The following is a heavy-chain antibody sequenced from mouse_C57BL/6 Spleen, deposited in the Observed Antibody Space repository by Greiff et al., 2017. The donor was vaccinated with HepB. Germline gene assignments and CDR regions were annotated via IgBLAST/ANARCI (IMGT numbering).Heavy chain of an antibody. CDR2: IHPNSGST. V-gene: IGHV1-64*01. Sequence: VQLQQPGAELVKPGASVKLSCKASGYTFTSYWMHWVKQRPGQGLEWIGMIHPNSGSTNYSEKFKSKATLTVDKSSSTAYMQLSSLTSEDSAVYYCARYYYGSSYWYFDVWGTGTTVTVSS. CDR1: GYTFTSYW. D-gene: IGHD1-1*01. J-gene: IGHJ1*03. CDR3: ARYYYGSSYWYFDV.